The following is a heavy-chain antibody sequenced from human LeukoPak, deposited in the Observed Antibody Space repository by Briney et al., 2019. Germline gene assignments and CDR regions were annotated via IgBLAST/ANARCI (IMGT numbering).Heavy chain of an antibody. D-gene: IGHD3-10*01. CDR1: GFTFSSYS. J-gene: IGHJ4*02. CDR2: ISSSSSYI. Sequence: PGGSLRLSCAASGFTFSSYSMDWVRQAPGKGLEWVSSISSSSSYIYYADSVKGQFTISRDNAKNSLYLQMNSLRAEDTAVYYCAKDRYYYEKTFDYWGQGTLVTVSS. V-gene: IGHV3-21*01. CDR3: AKDRYYYEKTFDY.